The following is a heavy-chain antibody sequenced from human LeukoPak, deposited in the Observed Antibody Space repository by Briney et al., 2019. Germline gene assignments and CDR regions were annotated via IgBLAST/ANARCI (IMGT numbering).Heavy chain of an antibody. D-gene: IGHD4-11*01. CDR2: ISSSGNTK. Sequence: GGSLRLSCAASGFTFSDYFTSWIRQAPGKGLEWVSYISSSGNTKYYADSVKGRFTISRDNANYSLFLQMNSLRAEDTAVYYCARGGRDYIYDYWGQGTLVTVSS. CDR1: GFTFSDYF. CDR3: ARGGRDYIYDY. J-gene: IGHJ4*02. V-gene: IGHV3-11*01.